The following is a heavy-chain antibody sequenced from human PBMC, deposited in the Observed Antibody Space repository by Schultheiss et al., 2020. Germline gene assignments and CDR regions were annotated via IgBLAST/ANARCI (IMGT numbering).Heavy chain of an antibody. J-gene: IGHJ4*02. CDR1: GFTFSDYY. V-gene: IGHV3-49*03. CDR2: IRSKAYGGTT. D-gene: IGHD7-27*01. Sequence: GGSLRLSCAASGFTFSDYYMSWIRQAPGKGLEWVGFIRSKAYGGTTEYAASVKGRFTISRDDSKSIAYLQMNSLKTEDTAVYYCTRARVTGVFPFDYWGQGTLVTVSS. CDR3: TRARVTGVFPFDY.